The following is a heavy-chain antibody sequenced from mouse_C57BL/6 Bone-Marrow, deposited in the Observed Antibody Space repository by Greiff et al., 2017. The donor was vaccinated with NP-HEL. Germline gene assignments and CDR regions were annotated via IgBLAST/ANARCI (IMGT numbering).Heavy chain of an antibody. CDR1: GFTFSDYY. V-gene: IGHV5-16*01. Sequence: EVKLMESEGGLVQPGSSMKLSCTASGFTFSDYYMAWVRQVPEKGLEWVANINYDGSSTYYLDSLKSRFIISRDNAKNILYLQMSSLKSEDTATYYCAREATRYFDYWGQGTTLTVSS. J-gene: IGHJ2*01. CDR3: AREATRYFDY. CDR2: INYDGSST.